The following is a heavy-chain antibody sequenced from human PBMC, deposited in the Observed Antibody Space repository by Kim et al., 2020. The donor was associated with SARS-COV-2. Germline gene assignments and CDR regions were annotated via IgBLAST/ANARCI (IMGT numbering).Heavy chain of an antibody. J-gene: IGHJ3*02. D-gene: IGHD3-22*01. CDR3: ARQDDSSGDAFDI. Sequence: SSPSFQGQVTISADKSISTAYLQWSSLKASDTAMYYCARQDDSSGDAFDIWGQGTMVTVSS. V-gene: IGHV5-51*01.